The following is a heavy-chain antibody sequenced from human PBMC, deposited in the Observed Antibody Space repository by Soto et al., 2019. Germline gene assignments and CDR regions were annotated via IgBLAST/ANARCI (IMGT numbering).Heavy chain of an antibody. Sequence: GGSLRLSCAASGFTFSSYDMHWVRQVTGKVLEWVSAIGAAGDTYYPDSVKGRFTISRENAKNSLYLQMNSLRAEDTAVYYCASGGWGSSWYEGGSRIDYWGQGTLVTVSS. CDR3: ASGGWGSSWYEGGSRIDY. CDR2: IGAAGDT. D-gene: IGHD6-13*01. J-gene: IGHJ4*02. CDR1: GFTFSSYD. V-gene: IGHV3-13*01.